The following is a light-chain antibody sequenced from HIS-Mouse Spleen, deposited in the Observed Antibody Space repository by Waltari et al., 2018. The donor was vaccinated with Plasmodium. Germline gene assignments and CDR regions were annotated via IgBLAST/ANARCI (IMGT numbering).Light chain of an antibody. Sequence: DILMTQSPSTLSVSAGERATISCRASQGISSYLAWYQQKPGKAPKLLIYAASTLETGIPARFSGSGSGTEFTLTISSLQSEDFATYYCQQYNSYPITFGQGTRLDIK. V-gene: IGKV1-16*01. CDR2: AAS. J-gene: IGKJ5*01. CDR1: QGISSY. CDR3: QQYNSYPIT.